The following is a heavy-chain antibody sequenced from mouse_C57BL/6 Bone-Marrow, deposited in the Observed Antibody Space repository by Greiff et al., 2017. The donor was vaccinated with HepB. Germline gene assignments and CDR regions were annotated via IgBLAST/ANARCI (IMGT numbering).Heavy chain of an antibody. D-gene: IGHD3-3*01. CDR3: AKGGTDY. Sequence: QVQLKESGPELVKPGASVKVSCKASGYSFTSYYIHWVKQRPGQGLEWIGWIYPGSGNTKYNEKFKGKATLTADTSSSTAYMQLSSLTSEDSAVYYCAKGGTDYWGQGTTLTVSS. CDR2: IYPGSGNT. V-gene: IGHV1-66*01. J-gene: IGHJ2*01. CDR1: GYSFTSYY.